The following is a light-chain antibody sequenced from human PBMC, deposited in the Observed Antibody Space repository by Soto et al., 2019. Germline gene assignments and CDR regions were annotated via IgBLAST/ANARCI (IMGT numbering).Light chain of an antibody. Sequence: DIQMTQSPSTLSASVGDRVTITCRASQSISSWLAWYQQKPGKAPKLLIYKSSSLESGVPSRFSGIRSGTEFTITIRSLQPDDFATYYCQQYNMYSNTFVQVTKLEIK. CDR2: KSS. CDR1: QSISSW. J-gene: IGKJ2*01. V-gene: IGKV1-5*03. CDR3: QQYNMYSNT.